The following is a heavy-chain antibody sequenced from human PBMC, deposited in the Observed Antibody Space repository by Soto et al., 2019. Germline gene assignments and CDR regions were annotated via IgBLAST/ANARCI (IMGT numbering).Heavy chain of an antibody. D-gene: IGHD7-27*01. CDR2: ISGGGDAA. Sequence: EVQVLESGGGLVQPGGSLRLSCAGSGFTFINYAMNWVRQAPGKGLEWVSPISGGGDAAFFPDSVRGRFTISRDNSNNTVTLQMNSLGVDDTAVYYCARKILGSTTRPNYWYFDLWGRGTLVTVSS. CDR1: GFTFINYA. V-gene: IGHV3-23*01. J-gene: IGHJ2*01. CDR3: ARKILGSTTRPNYWYFDL.